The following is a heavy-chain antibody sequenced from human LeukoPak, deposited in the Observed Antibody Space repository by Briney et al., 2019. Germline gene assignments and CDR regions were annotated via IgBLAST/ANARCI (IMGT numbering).Heavy chain of an antibody. CDR1: GFTFSNYW. CDR3: ASRISSGNYFFDY. J-gene: IGHJ4*02. V-gene: IGHV3-74*01. D-gene: IGHD4-23*01. CDR2: ISSDGSST. Sequence: GGSLRLSCAASGFTFSNYWMFWVRQVPGKGLVWVSRISSDGSSTTYADSVKGRFTISRDNAKNTLYLQMNGLRAEDTAVYYCASRISSGNYFFDYWGQGTLVTVSS.